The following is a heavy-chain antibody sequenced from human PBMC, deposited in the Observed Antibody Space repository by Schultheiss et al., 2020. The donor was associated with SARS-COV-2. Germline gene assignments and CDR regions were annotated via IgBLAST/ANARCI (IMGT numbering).Heavy chain of an antibody. CDR3: ARKGGRPVYYDSSGLDY. V-gene: IGHV4-34*01. CDR1: GGSFSGHY. CDR2: INHSGST. D-gene: IGHD3-22*01. J-gene: IGHJ4*02. Sequence: SETLSLTCAVYGGSFSGHYWSWIRQPPGKGLEWIGEINHSGSTNYNPSLKSRVAISVDTSKNQFSLKLSSVTAADTAVYYCARKGGRPVYYDSSGLDYWGQGTLVTVSS.